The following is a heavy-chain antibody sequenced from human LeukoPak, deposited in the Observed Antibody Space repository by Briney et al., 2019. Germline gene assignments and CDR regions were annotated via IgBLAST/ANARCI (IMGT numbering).Heavy chain of an antibody. V-gene: IGHV3-11*01. D-gene: IGHD3-10*01. CDR2: ISSSGSTI. CDR3: ARDWYRITMVRGVISPDDY. CDR1: GFTFSDYY. Sequence: GGSLRLSCAASGFTFSDYYMSWIRQAPGKGLEWVSYISSSGSTIYYADSVKGRFTISRDNAKNSLYLQMNSLRAEDTAVYYCARDWYRITMVRGVISPDDYWGQGTLVTVSS. J-gene: IGHJ4*02.